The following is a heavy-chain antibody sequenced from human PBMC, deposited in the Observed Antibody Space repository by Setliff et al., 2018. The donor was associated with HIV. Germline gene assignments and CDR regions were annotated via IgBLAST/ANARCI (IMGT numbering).Heavy chain of an antibody. V-gene: IGHV3-21*01. Sequence: GGSLRLSCAASGFTFSSYSMNWVRQAPGKGLEWVSSISSSSSYIYYADSVKGRFTISRDNAKNSLYLQMNSLRAEDTAVYYCAREYSSSSSGYYDYYMDVWGKGTTVTVSS. J-gene: IGHJ6*03. CDR3: AREYSSSSSGYYDYYMDV. CDR2: ISSSSSYI. CDR1: GFTFSSYS. D-gene: IGHD6-13*01.